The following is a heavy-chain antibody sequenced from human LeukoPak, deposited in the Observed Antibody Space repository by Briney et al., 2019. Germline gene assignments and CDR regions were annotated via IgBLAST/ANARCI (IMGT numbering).Heavy chain of an antibody. CDR1: GFTFSNYA. V-gene: IGHV3-23*01. CDR2: ISGSGGNT. Sequence: PGGSLRLSCAASGFTFSNYAMHWVRQAPGKGLEWVSAISGSGGNTYYADSVKGRFTISRDNSKNTLYLQMNSLRAEDTAVFYCAKTLSISAAGIDYWGQGTLVTVSS. CDR3: AKTLSISAAGIDY. J-gene: IGHJ4*02. D-gene: IGHD6-13*01.